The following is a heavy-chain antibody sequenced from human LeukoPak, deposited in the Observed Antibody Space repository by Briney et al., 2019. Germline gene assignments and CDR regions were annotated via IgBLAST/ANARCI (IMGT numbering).Heavy chain of an antibody. Sequence: GASVKVSCKTSGYTFTRYDINWVRQAPGQGLEWMGWLNPGRGNTGYAPEFQGRVTFTRDTSINTVYMELSSLRSADTAVYYCARESHCSGGTCYLTAFDVWGQGTLVTVSS. CDR3: ARESHCSGGTCYLTAFDV. D-gene: IGHD2-15*01. V-gene: IGHV1-8*01. CDR1: GYTFTRYD. J-gene: IGHJ3*01. CDR2: LNPGRGNT.